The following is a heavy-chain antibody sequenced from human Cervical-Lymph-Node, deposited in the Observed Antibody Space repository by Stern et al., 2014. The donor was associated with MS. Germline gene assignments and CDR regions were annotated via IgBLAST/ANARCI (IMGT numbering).Heavy chain of an antibody. J-gene: IGHJ1*01. CDR1: GFIFSSST. CDR2: IRSSSSTI. D-gene: IGHD2-15*01. V-gene: IGHV3-48*02. Sequence: EVQLVESGGGLVQPGGSLRLSCAASGFIFSSSTMNWVRQAPGKGLEWISSIRSSSSTIYYAASVKGRFTISRDNAKNALYLQMNSLRDEDTAVYYCARDYCSGGSCYGYSQHWGQGTLVTVSP. CDR3: ARDYCSGGSCYGYSQH.